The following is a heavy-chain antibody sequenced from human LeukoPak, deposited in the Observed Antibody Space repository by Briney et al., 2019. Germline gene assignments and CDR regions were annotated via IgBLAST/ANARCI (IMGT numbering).Heavy chain of an antibody. Sequence: GRSLRLSCTASGFTFGDYAMTWVPQAPGKGLEWVGFIRSKAYGGTTDFAASVRGRFIISRDDSKSIAYLQMNSLKTEDTAVYYCTAYDPSDYYGMDVWGQGTTVTVS. CDR3: TAYDPSDYYGMDV. V-gene: IGHV3-49*04. D-gene: IGHD5-12*01. J-gene: IGHJ6*02. CDR2: IRSKAYGGTT. CDR1: GFTFGDYA.